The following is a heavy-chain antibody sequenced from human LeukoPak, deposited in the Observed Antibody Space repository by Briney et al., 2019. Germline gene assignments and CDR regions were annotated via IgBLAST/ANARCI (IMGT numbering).Heavy chain of an antibody. CDR3: ARGARGYSYG. J-gene: IGHJ4*02. D-gene: IGHD5-18*01. V-gene: IGHV4-59*01. Sequence: SETLSLTCTVSGASISSYYWSWIRQPPGKGLEWIGYIYYSGSTNYNPSLKSRVTISLDTSKNQFSLKLSSVIAADTAVYYCARGARGYSYGWGQGTLVTVSS. CDR1: GASISSYY. CDR2: IYYSGST.